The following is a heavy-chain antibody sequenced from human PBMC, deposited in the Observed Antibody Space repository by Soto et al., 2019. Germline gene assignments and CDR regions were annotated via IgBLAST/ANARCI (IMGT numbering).Heavy chain of an antibody. CDR2: ISSSGSTI. CDR1: GFTFSDYY. Sequence: GGSLRLSCAASGFTFSDYYMSWIRQAPGKGLEWVSYISSSGSTIYYADSVKGRFTISRDNAKNSLYLQMNSLRAEDTAVYYCARDDCSGGSCYSGYAFDIWGQGTMVTVSS. V-gene: IGHV3-11*01. J-gene: IGHJ3*02. CDR3: ARDDCSGGSCYSGYAFDI. D-gene: IGHD2-15*01.